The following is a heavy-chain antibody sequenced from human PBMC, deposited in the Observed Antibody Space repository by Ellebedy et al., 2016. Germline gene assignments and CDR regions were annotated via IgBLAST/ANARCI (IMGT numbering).Heavy chain of an antibody. J-gene: IGHJ4*02. CDR1: GFTFSSYS. D-gene: IGHD6-19*01. CDR3: ASRSGPY. Sequence: GESLKISXAASGFTFSSYSMNWVRQAPGKGLEWVSSISSSSSYIYYADSVKGRFTISRDNAKNSLYLQMNSLRAKDTAVYYCASRSGPYWGQGTLVTVSS. V-gene: IGHV3-21*01. CDR2: ISSSSSYI.